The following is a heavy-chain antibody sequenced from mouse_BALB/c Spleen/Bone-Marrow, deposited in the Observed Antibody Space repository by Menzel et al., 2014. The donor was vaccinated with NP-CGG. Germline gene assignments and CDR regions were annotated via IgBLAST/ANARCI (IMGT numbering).Heavy chain of an antibody. J-gene: IGHJ4*01. CDR2: IDTSDSYI. Sequence: QVQLQQSGAEIVMPGASVKMSCKASGYTFTDKWMHWVKQRPGQGLEWIGAIDTSDSYINYNQKFKGKASLTVDASSSTAYMHLSSLTSDDSAVYYCARGGHDFSLDYWGQGTSVIVSS. D-gene: IGHD2-4*01. CDR3: ARGGHDFSLDY. CDR1: GYTFTDKW. V-gene: IGHV1-69*01.